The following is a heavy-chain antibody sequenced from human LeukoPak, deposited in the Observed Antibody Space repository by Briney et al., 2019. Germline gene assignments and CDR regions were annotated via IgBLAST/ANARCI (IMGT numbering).Heavy chain of an antibody. Sequence: GGSLRLSCAASGFTFSSYWMHWVRQAPGKGLVWVSRINTDGSSTTYADSVKGRFTISRDNAKNTLYLQMNSLGAEDPAVYYCAWVGLPTTTAWFAPWGQGTLVTVSS. CDR2: INTDGSST. J-gene: IGHJ5*02. V-gene: IGHV3-74*01. CDR1: GFTFSSYW. D-gene: IGHD1-26*01. CDR3: AWVGLPTTTAWFAP.